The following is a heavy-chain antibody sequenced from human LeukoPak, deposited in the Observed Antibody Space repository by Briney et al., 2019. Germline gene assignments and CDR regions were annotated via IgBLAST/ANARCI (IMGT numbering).Heavy chain of an antibody. CDR3: ARGSGQWGFDS. D-gene: IGHD3-10*01. CDR2: INHSGST. Sequence: SETLSLTCAVYGGSFSGYYWSWIRQPPGKGLEWIGEINHSGSTNYNPSLKSRVTISVDTSKNQFSLKLSSVTAADTAVYYCARGSGQWGFDSWGQGTLVTVSS. J-gene: IGHJ4*02. CDR1: GGSFSGYY. V-gene: IGHV4-34*01.